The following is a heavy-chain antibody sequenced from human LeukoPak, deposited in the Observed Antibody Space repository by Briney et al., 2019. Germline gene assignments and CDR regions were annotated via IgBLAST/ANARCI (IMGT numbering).Heavy chain of an antibody. D-gene: IGHD6-13*01. CDR2: MNPNSGNT. CDR3: AKDQGSSWPGDWFDP. CDR1: GYTFTSYD. V-gene: IGHV1-8*01. Sequence: ASVKVSCKASGYTFTSYDINWVRQATGQGLEWMGWMNPNSGNTGYAQKFQGRVTMTRNTSISTAYMELSSLRAEDTAVYYCAKDQGSSWPGDWFDPWGQGTLVTVSS. J-gene: IGHJ5*02.